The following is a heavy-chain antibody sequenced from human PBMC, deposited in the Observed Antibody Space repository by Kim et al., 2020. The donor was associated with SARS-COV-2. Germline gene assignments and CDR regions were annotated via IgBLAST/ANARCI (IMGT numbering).Heavy chain of an antibody. J-gene: IGHJ4*02. V-gene: IGHV4-31*03. CDR2: IYYSGST. Sequence: SETLSLTCTVSGGSISSGGYYWSWIRQHPGKGLEWIGYIYYSGSTYYNPSLKSRVTISVDTSKNQFSLKLSSVTAADTAVYYCARATMITFGGVIDHFDYWGQGTLVPVSS. CDR1: GGSISSGGYY. D-gene: IGHD3-16*02. CDR3: ARATMITFGGVIDHFDY.